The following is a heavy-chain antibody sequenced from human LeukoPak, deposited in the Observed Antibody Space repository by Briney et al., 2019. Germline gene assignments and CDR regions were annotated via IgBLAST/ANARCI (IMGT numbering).Heavy chain of an antibody. CDR1: GGTFSSYA. Sequence: EASVKASCKASGGTFSSYAISWVRQAPGQGLEWMGGIIPIFGTANYAQKFQGRVTITADESTSTAYMELSSLRSEDAAVYYCARHSSSSLVIDPWGQGTLVTVSS. D-gene: IGHD6-6*01. J-gene: IGHJ5*02. CDR2: IIPIFGTA. CDR3: ARHSSSSLVIDP. V-gene: IGHV1-69*13.